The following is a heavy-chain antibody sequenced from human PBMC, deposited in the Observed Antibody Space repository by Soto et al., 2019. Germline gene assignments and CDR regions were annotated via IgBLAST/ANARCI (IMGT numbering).Heavy chain of an antibody. CDR2: IIPIFGTA. CDR3: ARERRSFLWFGEYYYGMDV. V-gene: IGHV1-69*12. CDR1: GGTFSSYA. Sequence: QVQLVQSGAEVKKPGSSVKVSCKASGGTFSSYAISWVRQAPGQGLEWMGGIIPIFGTANYAQKFQGRVTITADESTSTAYMELTSLRSEDTAVYYCARERRSFLWFGEYYYGMDVWGQGTTVTVSS. J-gene: IGHJ6*02. D-gene: IGHD3-10*01.